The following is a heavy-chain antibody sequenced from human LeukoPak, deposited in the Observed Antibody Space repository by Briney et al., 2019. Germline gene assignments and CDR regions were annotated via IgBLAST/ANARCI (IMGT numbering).Heavy chain of an antibody. CDR2: IYYSGST. CDR1: GGSVSSGSYY. Sequence: SETLSLTCTVSGGSVSSGSYYWSWIRQPPGKGLEWIVYIYYSGSTNYNPSLKSRVTISVDTSKNQFSLKLSSVTAADTAVYYCARAFCSGGSCYSVYWGQGTLVTVSS. D-gene: IGHD2-15*01. J-gene: IGHJ4*02. CDR3: ARAFCSGGSCYSVY. V-gene: IGHV4-61*01.